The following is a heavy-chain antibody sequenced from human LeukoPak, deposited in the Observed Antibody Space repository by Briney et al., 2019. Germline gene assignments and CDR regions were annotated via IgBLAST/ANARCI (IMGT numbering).Heavy chain of an antibody. V-gene: IGHV3-21*01. CDR1: GFTFSSYS. Sequence: GGSLRLSCAASGFTFSSYSMNWVRQAPGKGLEWVSSISSSSSYIYYADSVKGRFTISRDNAKNSLYLQMNSLRAEDTAVYYCARAPPGIVVVPAAKTDGYWGQRTLVTVSS. CDR3: ARAPPGIVVVPAAKTDGY. J-gene: IGHJ4*02. CDR2: ISSSSSYI. D-gene: IGHD2-2*01.